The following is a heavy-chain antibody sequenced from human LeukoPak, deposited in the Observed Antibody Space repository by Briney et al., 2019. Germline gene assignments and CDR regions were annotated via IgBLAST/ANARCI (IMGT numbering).Heavy chain of an antibody. CDR1: GFTFSSYW. CDR3: AREMAYGSGRAFDI. D-gene: IGHD1-26*01. Sequence: GGSLRLSCAASGFTFSSYWMHWVRQTPGKGLVWVSRIISDDSSTSYADSVKGRFTISRDNAKNTLYLQMNSLRVEDTAVYYCAREMAYGSGRAFDIWGQGIMVTVSS. J-gene: IGHJ3*02. CDR2: IISDDSST. V-gene: IGHV3-74*01.